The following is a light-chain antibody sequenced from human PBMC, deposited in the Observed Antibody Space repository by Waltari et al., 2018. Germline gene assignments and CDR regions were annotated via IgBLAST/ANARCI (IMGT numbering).Light chain of an antibody. CDR3: QSIDSSLSGSVV. CDR2: INN. Sequence: QSVLTQPPSVSGAPGQRVTIACTGTSSHLGAGYDVSWYQQLPGTAPKLPIFINNTRPPWVPDRFSGSRSGTSASLAVTWLQAEDEAVYYCQSIDSSLSGSVVFGGGTKLTVL. CDR1: SSHLGAGYD. J-gene: IGLJ2*01. V-gene: IGLV1-40*01.